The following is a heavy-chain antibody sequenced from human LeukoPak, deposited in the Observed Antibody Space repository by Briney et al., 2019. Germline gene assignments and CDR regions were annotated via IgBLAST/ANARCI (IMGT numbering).Heavy chain of an antibody. CDR1: GASITTYY. CDR2: IYNDIT. Sequence: DTLSLTCTLSGASITTYYWPCLRHAPGEGVEFTAYIYNDITNYNPSLKNRSTISIDAFKNQVSLRLSSVTAADTAVYYCARAPRPLDSWGQGILVTVSS. CDR3: ARAPRPLDS. D-gene: IGHD1-1*01. V-gene: IGHV4-4*09. J-gene: IGHJ4*02.